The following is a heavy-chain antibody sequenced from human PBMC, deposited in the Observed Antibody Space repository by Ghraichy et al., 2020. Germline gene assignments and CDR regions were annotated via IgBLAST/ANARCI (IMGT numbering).Heavy chain of an antibody. CDR3: AKGDGEVSKWELTYFDY. CDR1: GFTFTNYA. D-gene: IGHD1-26*01. Sequence: GGSLRLSCEASGFTFTNYAMSWVRQAPGKGLEWVSIVSSGGNTYYADSVKGRFTISRDNSKNTLHLQMNSLRSDDTAVYYCAKGDGEVSKWELTYFDYWGQGALVTVSS. CDR2: VSSGGNT. V-gene: IGHV3-23*01. J-gene: IGHJ4*02.